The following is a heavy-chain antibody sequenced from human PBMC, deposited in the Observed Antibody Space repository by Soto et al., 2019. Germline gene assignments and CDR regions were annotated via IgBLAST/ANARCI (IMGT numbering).Heavy chain of an antibody. CDR3: ARVAVAGSDAFDI. J-gene: IGHJ3*02. CDR1: GGSISSYY. Sequence: PSETLSLTCTVSGGSISSYYWSWIRRPPGKGLEWIGYIYYSGSTNYNPSLKSRVTISVDTSKNQFSLKLSSVTAADTAVYYCARVAVAGSDAFDIWGQGTMVTVSS. CDR2: IYYSGST. D-gene: IGHD6-19*01. V-gene: IGHV4-59*01.